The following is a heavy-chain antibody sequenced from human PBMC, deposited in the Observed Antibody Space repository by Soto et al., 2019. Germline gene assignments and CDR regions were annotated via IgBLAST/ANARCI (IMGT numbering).Heavy chain of an antibody. J-gene: IGHJ5*02. CDR1: GGTFSSYT. CDR3: AGDGYCSSTSCYGPKKSNWFHP. Sequence: QVQLVQSGAEVKKPGSSANVSCKASGGTFSSYTISWVRQTPGQGLEWTGRLIPILGIANYAQKFQARVTITGAKSSSTAYMVLSSLRSEDTAVHYCAGDGYCSSTSCYGPKKSNWFHPWGQGPLVTVSS. V-gene: IGHV1-69*02. D-gene: IGHD2-2*01. CDR2: LIPILGIA.